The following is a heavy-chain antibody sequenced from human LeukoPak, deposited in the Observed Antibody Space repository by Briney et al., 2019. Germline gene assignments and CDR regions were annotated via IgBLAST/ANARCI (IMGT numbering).Heavy chain of an antibody. V-gene: IGHV4-38-2*01. CDR2: LYHTGST. J-gene: IGHJ4*02. CDR1: GYSISSGYY. CDR3: ARHMTTVVTPADC. D-gene: IGHD4-23*01. Sequence: PSETLSLTCAVPGYSISSGYYWGWIRQPPGKGLEWIGSLYHTGSTYYNPSLKSRVTISPDTSKNHFSLKVTSVTAADTAVYYCARHMTTVVTPADCWGQGALVTVSS.